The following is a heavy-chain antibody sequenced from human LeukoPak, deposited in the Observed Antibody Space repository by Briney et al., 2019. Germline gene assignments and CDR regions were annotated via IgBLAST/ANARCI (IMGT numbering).Heavy chain of an antibody. CDR3: AKDRGSAPYCIDY. Sequence: GGSLRLSCAGSGFTFSSAWMTWVRQTPGKGLEWVGHIKSRTDGGTTDYAAPVKGRFTVSRDDSTNTVYLQMNSLRAEDTAVYYCAKDRGSAPYCIDYWGQGTLVTVSS. CDR2: IKSRTDGGTT. CDR1: GFTFSSAW. V-gene: IGHV3-15*01. D-gene: IGHD3-10*01. J-gene: IGHJ4*02.